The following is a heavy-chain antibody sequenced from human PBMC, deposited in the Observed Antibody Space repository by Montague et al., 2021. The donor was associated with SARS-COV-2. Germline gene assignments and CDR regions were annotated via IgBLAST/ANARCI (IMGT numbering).Heavy chain of an antibody. CDR1: RGSVKSYY. V-gene: IGHV4-34*01. Sequence: SETLSLTCAVYRGSVKSYYWTWIRQAPGKGLAWIGEINHSGTTNYNPSLKSRVTMSIDASKRQFSLRLNSVSAADTAVYFCARGRPVQGSIRHFESVSSGVLDMWGQGTPVIVSS. D-gene: IGHD2-8*01. CDR2: INHSGTT. CDR3: ARGRPVQGSIRHFESVSSGVLDM. J-gene: IGHJ3*02.